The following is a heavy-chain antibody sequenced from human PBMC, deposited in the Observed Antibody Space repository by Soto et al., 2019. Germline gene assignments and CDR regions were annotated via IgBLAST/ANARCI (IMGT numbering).Heavy chain of an antibody. J-gene: IGHJ4*02. CDR1: GFTFSSYW. CDR3: TRPMLRGDHSLDY. D-gene: IGHD3-10*01. CDR2: INSDGSST. V-gene: IGHV3-74*01. Sequence: GGSLRLSCAASGFTFSSYWMHWVRQAPGKGLVWVSDINSDGSSTNYADSVKGRFTISRDNAKNTLNLQMTSLRAEDTAVYYCTRPMLRGDHSLDYWGQGT.